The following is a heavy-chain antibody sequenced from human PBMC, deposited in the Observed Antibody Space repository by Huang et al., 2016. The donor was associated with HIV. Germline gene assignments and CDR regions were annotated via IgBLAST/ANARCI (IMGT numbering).Heavy chain of an antibody. J-gene: IGHJ4*02. CDR2: TYWNDDE. Sequence: QITLKESGPTVVKPTQTLTLTCSFSGFSLSTSGVAVGWIRQPPGKALEWLALTYWNDDESYSSSLRNRLTITKDTSKNEVVLRMTNMDPLDTGTYYCAHMERTVAGGGFDFWGLGILVTVSS. V-gene: IGHV2-5*01. CDR3: AHMERTVAGGGFDF. CDR1: GFSLSTSGVA. D-gene: IGHD6-19*01.